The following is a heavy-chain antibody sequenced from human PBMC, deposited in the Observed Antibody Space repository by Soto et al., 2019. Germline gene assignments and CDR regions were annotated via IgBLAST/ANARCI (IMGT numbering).Heavy chain of an antibody. J-gene: IGHJ4*02. CDR2: INPSGGST. CDR3: ARLATVTPPYYLDY. V-gene: IGHV1-46*01. D-gene: IGHD4-17*01. Sequence: ASVKVSCKASGYTFTSYYMHGVRQAPGQGLEWMGVINPSGGSTSYSQKFQGRVTMTRDTSTSTFYMELSSLRSEDTAVYYCARLATVTPPYYLDYWGQGTLVTVSS. CDR1: GYTFTSYY.